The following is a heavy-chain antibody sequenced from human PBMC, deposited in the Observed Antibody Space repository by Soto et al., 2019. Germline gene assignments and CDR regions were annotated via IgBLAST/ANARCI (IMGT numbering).Heavy chain of an antibody. CDR2: IYWDNDR. CDR3: AHRVSYSVSGHDGWFAS. V-gene: IGHV2-5*02. CDR1: GFSLSNSGVG. J-gene: IGHJ5*01. Sequence: QITLKESGPPLVEPTQTLTLTCSFSGFSLSNSGVGVGWFRQAPGKALECLGIIYWDNDRRYNPSLKDRLSITKDTSQNHVVVAMPYMEPVDTATYYCAHRVSYSVSGHDGWFASWGQGTPVTVS. D-gene: IGHD3-10*01.